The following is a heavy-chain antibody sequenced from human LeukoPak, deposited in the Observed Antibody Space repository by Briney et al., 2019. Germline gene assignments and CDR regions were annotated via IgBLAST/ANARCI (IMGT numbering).Heavy chain of an antibody. CDR1: GGSISRYY. V-gene: IGHV4-59*01. CDR3: AGSPYDFWSGYYRGGTGWFAP. Sequence: PSETLSLTYTVSGGSISRYYWSCIRQPPRKGLEWSGYIYYSGSTNYNPSLKSRVALSVDTSKNQCSLKLSSVNAADTAVYYCAGSPYDFWSGYYRGGTGWFAPWGQGTLVTVSS. D-gene: IGHD3-3*01. J-gene: IGHJ5*02. CDR2: IYYSGST.